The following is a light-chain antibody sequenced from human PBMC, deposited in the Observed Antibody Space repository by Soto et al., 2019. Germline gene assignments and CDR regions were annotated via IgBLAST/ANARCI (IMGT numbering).Light chain of an antibody. CDR1: SSDVGGYSY. CDR3: SSYTSSSLHV. Sequence: QSVLTQPASVSGSPGQSITISCTGTSSDVGGYSYVSWYQQLPGKAPKLMIYDVSDRPSGVSNRFSGSKSGNTASLTISGLQAEDEADYYCSSYTSSSLHVFGTGTKVTVL. V-gene: IGLV2-14*01. CDR2: DVS. J-gene: IGLJ1*01.